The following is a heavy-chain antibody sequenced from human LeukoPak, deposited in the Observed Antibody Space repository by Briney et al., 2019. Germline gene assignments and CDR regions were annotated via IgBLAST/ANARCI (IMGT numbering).Heavy chain of an antibody. D-gene: IGHD2-2*01. J-gene: IGHJ6*02. CDR2: ISPFNGNT. V-gene: IGHV1-18*01. Sequence: GASVKVSCKASGYSFTSYGISWVRQAPGQGLEWMGWISPFNGNTNYVQKFQGRVTMTTETSTRTTYMELRSLRSDDTAVYYCARDLDIVVIRAALRHYGMDVWGQGNPGHRLL. CDR1: GYSFTSYG. CDR3: ARDLDIVVIRAALRHYGMDV.